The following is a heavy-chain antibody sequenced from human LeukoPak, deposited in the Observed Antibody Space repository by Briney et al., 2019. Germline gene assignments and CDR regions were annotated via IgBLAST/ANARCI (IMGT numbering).Heavy chain of an antibody. CDR3: ARDPKPYYYGSGSHNNRGFDP. V-gene: IGHV3-74*01. J-gene: IGHJ5*02. CDR2: INSDGSST. D-gene: IGHD3-10*01. CDR1: GFTFSSYW. Sequence: GGSLRLSCAASGFTFSSYWMHWVRQAPGKGLVWVSRINSDGSSTSYADSVKGRFTISRDNAKNTLYLQMNSLRAEDTAVYYCARDPKPYYYGSGSHNNRGFDPWGQGTLVTVSS.